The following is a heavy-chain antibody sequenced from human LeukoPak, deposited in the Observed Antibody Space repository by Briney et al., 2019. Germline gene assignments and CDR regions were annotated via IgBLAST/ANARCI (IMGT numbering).Heavy chain of an antibody. CDR2: IIPIFGTA. V-gene: IGHV1-69*06. CDR1: RGTFSSYA. D-gene: IGHD2-15*01. J-gene: IGHJ4*02. CDR3: ARRSSGGSCYDY. Sequence: GASVKVSCKASRGTFSSYAISWVRQAPGQGLEWMGGIIPIFGTANYAQKFQGRVTITADKSTSTAYMELSSLRSEDTAVYYCARRSSGGSCYDYWGQGTLVTVSS.